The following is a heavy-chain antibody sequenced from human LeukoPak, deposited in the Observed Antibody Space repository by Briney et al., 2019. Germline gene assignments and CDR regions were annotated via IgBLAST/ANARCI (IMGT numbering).Heavy chain of an antibody. CDR1: GYTFSIYA. J-gene: IGHJ4*02. V-gene: IGHV1-18*01. CDR2: ISVDNGNT. CDR3: ARDDRWSYCSGDY. D-gene: IGHD2-15*01. Sequence: GESLKISCKGSGYTFSIYAISWVRQAPGQGLEWMGWISVDNGNTKYAQNLQGRVTMTTDTSTSTAYMELRSLRSDDTAVYYCARDDRWSYCSGDYWGQGTLVTVSS.